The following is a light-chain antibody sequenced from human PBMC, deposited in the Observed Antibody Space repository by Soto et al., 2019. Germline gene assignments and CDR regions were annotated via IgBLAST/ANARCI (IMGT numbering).Light chain of an antibody. Sequence: DIQLTQSTSFLSASVGDRVAITCRASQGIGTALAWYQQKPGKPPKLLIFATSTLQSGVPSRFSGSGAGTDFTLTLSNLQTEDFATFCCQQVNRFPCTFGGGTTVDIK. V-gene: IGKV1-9*01. J-gene: IGKJ4*01. CDR3: QQVNRFPCT. CDR1: QGIGTA. CDR2: ATS.